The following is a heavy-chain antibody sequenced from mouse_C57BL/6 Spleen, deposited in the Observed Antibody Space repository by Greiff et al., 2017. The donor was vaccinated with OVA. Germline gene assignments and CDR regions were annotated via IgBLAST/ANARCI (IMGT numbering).Heavy chain of an antibody. CDR3: ARFYYGY. Sequence: QVQLQQSGAELVRPGTSVKLSCKASGYTFTSYWMHWVKQRPGQGLEWIGVIDPSDSYTNYNQKFKGKATLTVDTSSSTAYMQLSSLTSEDSAVCYCARFYYGYWGQGTTLTVSS. CDR2: IDPSDSYT. J-gene: IGHJ2*01. CDR1: GYTFTSYW. V-gene: IGHV1-59*01.